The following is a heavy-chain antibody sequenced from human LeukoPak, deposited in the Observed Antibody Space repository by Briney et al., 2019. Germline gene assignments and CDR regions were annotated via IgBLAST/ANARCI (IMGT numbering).Heavy chain of an antibody. CDR3: AREIGQRFGAFDI. Sequence: SETLSLTCTVSGGSISSYYWSWLRQPPGKGLEWIGYIYYSGSTNYNPSLKSRVTISVDTSKNQFSLKLSSVTAADTAVYYCAREIGQRFGAFDIWGQGTMATVSS. D-gene: IGHD3-10*01. V-gene: IGHV4-59*01. CDR2: IYYSGST. J-gene: IGHJ3*02. CDR1: GGSISSYY.